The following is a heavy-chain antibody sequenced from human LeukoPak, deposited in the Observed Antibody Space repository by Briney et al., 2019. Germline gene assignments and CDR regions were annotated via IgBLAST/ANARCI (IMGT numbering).Heavy chain of an antibody. Sequence: ASVKVSCKTSGYTFTNHGISWVRQAPGQGLEWMGWISGYNGNTNYVQKFRDRVTMTTDTSTSTAYMELRSLSSDGTALYYCARDLSLGRHDDGEPFDYWGQGTLVTVSS. V-gene: IGHV1-18*01. CDR3: ARDLSLGRHDDGEPFDY. CDR1: GYTFTNHG. CDR2: ISGYNGNT. D-gene: IGHD4-17*01. J-gene: IGHJ4*02.